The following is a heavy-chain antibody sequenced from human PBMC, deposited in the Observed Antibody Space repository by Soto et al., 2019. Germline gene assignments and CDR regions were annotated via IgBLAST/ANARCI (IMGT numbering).Heavy chain of an antibody. CDR3: ARGGGASGLDV. D-gene: IGHD2-21*01. Sequence: ASVKVSCKASGYTFTSSYIHWVRQAPGQGPEWMGIINPSGGGTSYAQKLQGRVTTTRDTSTRTVYMELNSLRSEDTAVYYCARGGGASGLDVWGQGTTVTVSS. CDR2: INPSGGGT. J-gene: IGHJ6*02. CDR1: GYTFTSSY. V-gene: IGHV1-46*01.